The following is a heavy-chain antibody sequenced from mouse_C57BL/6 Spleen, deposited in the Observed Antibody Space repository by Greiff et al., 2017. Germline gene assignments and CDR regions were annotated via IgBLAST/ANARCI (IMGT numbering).Heavy chain of an antibody. V-gene: IGHV2-2*01. CDR2: IWSGGST. CDR3: ARRDYDAMDY. J-gene: IGHJ4*01. D-gene: IGHD3-3*01. CDR1: GFSLTSYG. Sequence: VKLMESGPGLVQPSQSLSITCPVSGFSLTSYGVHWVRQSPGKGLEWLGVIWSGGSTDYNAAFISRLSISKDNSKSQVFFKMNSLQADDTAIYYCARRDYDAMDYWGQGTSVTVSS.